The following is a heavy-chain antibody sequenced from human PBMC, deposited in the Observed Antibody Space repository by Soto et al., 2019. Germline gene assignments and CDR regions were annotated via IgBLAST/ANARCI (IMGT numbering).Heavy chain of an antibody. V-gene: IGHV1-69*12. CDR1: GGTFSSYA. Sequence: QVQLVQSGAEVKKPGSSVKVSCKASGGTFSSYAISWVRQAPGQGLEWMGGIIPIFGTANYAQQFHGRVTITVDDSTSTAYMALSSLRSEDTAVYYSARAYSSSWWVWFDPWGQGTLVTVSS. J-gene: IGHJ5*02. CDR3: ARAYSSSWWVWFDP. CDR2: IIPIFGTA. D-gene: IGHD6-13*01.